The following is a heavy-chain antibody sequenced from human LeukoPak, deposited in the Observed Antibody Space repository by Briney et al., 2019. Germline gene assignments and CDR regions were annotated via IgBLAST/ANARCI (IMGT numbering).Heavy chain of an antibody. Sequence: PGGSLRLSCAASGFSLSSYAMSWVRQAPGKGLEWVSAISSTDAGTYHADSVKGRFTISRDNSKNTLYLQMNSLRAEDTALYYCAKGGADLTGRPLYYYYYYMDVWGKGTTVTISS. D-gene: IGHD3-9*01. V-gene: IGHV3-23*01. CDR3: AKGGADLTGRPLYYYYYYMDV. CDR1: GFSLSSYA. CDR2: ISSTDAGT. J-gene: IGHJ6*03.